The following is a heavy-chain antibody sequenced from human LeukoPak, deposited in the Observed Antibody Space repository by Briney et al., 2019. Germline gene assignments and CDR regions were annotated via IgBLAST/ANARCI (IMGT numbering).Heavy chain of an antibody. V-gene: IGHV3-30*03. D-gene: IGHD4-17*01. J-gene: IGHJ3*02. CDR3: AVRATVRAFDI. Sequence: PGGSLRLSCAASGFTFKNYGMHWVRQAPGKGLEWVAFISYDGNSKYYPDSVKGRFTISRDNSKNTLYLQMNSLRAEDTAVYYCAVRATVRAFDIWGQGTMVTVSS. CDR2: ISYDGNSK. CDR1: GFTFKNYG.